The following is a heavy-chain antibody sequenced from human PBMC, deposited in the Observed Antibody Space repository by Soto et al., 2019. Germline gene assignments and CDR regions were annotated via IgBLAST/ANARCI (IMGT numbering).Heavy chain of an antibody. Sequence: GASVKVSCKASRYTFTSCPIHWVRQAPGQRLEWMGWINVGNGNIKYSQMFQGRVTITRDTSASTAYMELSSLRSEDTAVYYCAIGQIWLALDYWGQGTLVTVSS. CDR2: INVGNGNI. V-gene: IGHV1-3*01. CDR1: RYTFTSCP. J-gene: IGHJ4*02. CDR3: AIGQIWLALDY. D-gene: IGHD6-19*01.